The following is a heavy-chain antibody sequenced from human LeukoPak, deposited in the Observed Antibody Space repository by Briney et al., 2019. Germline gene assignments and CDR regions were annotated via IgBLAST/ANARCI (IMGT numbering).Heavy chain of an antibody. V-gene: IGHV3-30*02. D-gene: IGHD2-21*02. Sequence: GGSLRLSCAASGFTFSTYGMHWVRQAPGKGLEWVTFIRYDGSHTYYADSVKGRFTISRDNSKNTLYLRMNSLRAEDTAVYFCAKGMRRDSPFYYYYYYMDVWGIGTTVTVSS. CDR3: AKGMRRDSPFYYYYYYMDV. CDR1: GFTFSTYG. CDR2: IRYDGSHT. J-gene: IGHJ6*03.